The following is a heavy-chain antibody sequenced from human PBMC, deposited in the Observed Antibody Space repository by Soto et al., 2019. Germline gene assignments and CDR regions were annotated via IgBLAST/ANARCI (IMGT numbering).Heavy chain of an antibody. CDR3: ARDWEAAGPFDY. D-gene: IGHD6-13*01. Sequence: ASVKVSCKVSGYTLTELSMHWVRQAPGKGLEWMGGFDPEDGETIYAQKFQGRVTMTEDTSTDTAYMELSSLRSDDTAVYYSARDWEAAGPFDYWGQGTLVTVSS. J-gene: IGHJ4*02. CDR2: FDPEDGET. V-gene: IGHV1-24*01. CDR1: GYTLTELS.